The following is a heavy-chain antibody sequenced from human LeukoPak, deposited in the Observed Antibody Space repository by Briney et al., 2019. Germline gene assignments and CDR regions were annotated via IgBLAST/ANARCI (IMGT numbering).Heavy chain of an antibody. CDR1: GGTFSSYA. D-gene: IGHD3-9*01. V-gene: IGHV1-69*04. CDR3: ARESYDILTGNYYYYYYGMDV. Sequence: GSSVKVSCKASGGTFSSYAISWVRQAPGQGLEWMGRIIPILGIANYAQKFQGRVTTTADKSTSTAYMELSSLRSEDTAVYYCARESYDILTGNYYYYYYGMDVWGQGTTVTVSS. J-gene: IGHJ6*02. CDR2: IIPILGIA.